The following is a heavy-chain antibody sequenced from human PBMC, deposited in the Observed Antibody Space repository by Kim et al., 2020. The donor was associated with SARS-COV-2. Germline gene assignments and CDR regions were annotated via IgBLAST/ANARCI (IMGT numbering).Heavy chain of an antibody. Sequence: TNYAQKFQGRVTMTRDTSISTAYMELSRLRSDDTAVYYCARGGSGSSFDYWGQGTLVTVSS. CDR2: T. V-gene: IGHV1-2*02. J-gene: IGHJ4*02. CDR3: ARGGSGSSFDY. D-gene: IGHD1-26*01.